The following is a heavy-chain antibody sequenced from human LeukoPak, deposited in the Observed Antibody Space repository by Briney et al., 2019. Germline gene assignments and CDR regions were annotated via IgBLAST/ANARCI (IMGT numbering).Heavy chain of an antibody. CDR2: IDARSGIT. V-gene: IGHV3-48*04. D-gene: IGHD3-3*01. J-gene: IGHJ3*02. Sequence: GGSLRLSCAASGFTFSSYGMHWVRQAPGKGPEWVSYIDARSGITYYADSVQGRFTISRDDARESVFLQMDGLRVDDTAVYYCARTYDFGRGPPGDAFDNWGPGTWVIVSS. CDR3: ARTYDFGRGPPGDAFDN. CDR1: GFTFSSYG.